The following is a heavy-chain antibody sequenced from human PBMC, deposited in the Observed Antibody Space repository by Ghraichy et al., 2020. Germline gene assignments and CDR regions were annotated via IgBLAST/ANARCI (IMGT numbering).Heavy chain of an antibody. J-gene: IGHJ4*02. Sequence: GGSLRLSCAASGFTFSSYSMNWVRQAPGKGLEWVSSISSSSSYIYYADSVKGRFTISRDNAKNSLYLQMNSLRAEDTAVYYCATYDGIAAAGSEGYWGQGTLASDPS. CDR2: ISSSSSYI. D-gene: IGHD6-13*01. CDR3: ATYDGIAAAGSEGY. CDR1: GFTFSSYS. V-gene: IGHV3-21*01.